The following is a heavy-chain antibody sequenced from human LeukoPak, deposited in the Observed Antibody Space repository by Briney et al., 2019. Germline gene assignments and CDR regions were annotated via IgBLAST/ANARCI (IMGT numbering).Heavy chain of an antibody. D-gene: IGHD2-15*01. CDR1: GFTFSSYD. J-gene: IGHJ5*02. CDR3: ARARRDCSGGSCYPDYNWFDP. CDR2: IGTAGDT. Sequence: PGGSLRLSCAASGFTFSSYDMHWVRQATGKGLEWVSAIGTAGDTYYPGSVKGRFTISRENAKNSLYLQMNSLRAGDTAVYYCARARRDCSGGSCYPDYNWFDPWGQGTLVTVSS. V-gene: IGHV3-13*04.